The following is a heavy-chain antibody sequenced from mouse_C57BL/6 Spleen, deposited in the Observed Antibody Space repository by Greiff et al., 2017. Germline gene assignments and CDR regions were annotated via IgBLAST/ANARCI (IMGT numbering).Heavy chain of an antibody. V-gene: IGHV1-69*01. CDR3: ARGSSYNFDY. CDR1: GYTFTSYW. CDR2: IDPSDSYT. Sequence: QVQLQQPGAELVMPGASVKLSCKASGYTFTSYWMHWVKQRPGPGLEWIGEIDPSDSYTNYNQKFKGKSTLTVDKSSSTAYMQLSSLTSEDSAVYYCARGSSYNFDYWGQGTTLTVSS. J-gene: IGHJ2*01. D-gene: IGHD1-1*01.